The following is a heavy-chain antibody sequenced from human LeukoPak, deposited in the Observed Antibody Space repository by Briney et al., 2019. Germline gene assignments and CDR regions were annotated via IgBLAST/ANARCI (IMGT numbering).Heavy chain of an antibody. V-gene: IGHV4-31*03. D-gene: IGHD6-6*01. CDR3: ARVSSARFDY. CDR2: IYYSEST. J-gene: IGHJ4*02. Sequence: SEALSLTCTVSGGSISSGGYYWSWIRQHPGRGLEWIGYIYYSESTYYNPSLKSRDTISVDTSKNQFSLKLSSVTAADTAVYYCARVSSARFDYWGQGTLVTVSS. CDR1: GGSISSGGYY.